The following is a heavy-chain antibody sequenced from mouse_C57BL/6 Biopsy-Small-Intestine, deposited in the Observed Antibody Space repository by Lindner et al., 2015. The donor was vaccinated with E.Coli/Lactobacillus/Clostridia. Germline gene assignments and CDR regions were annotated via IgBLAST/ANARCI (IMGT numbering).Heavy chain of an antibody. V-gene: IGHV1-20*01. CDR2: LNPYNGDT. Sequence: VQLQESGPELVKPGASVKISCMASGYSLTDYFMNWVKQSHGRTLEWIGRLNPYNGDTFFNQKFKDKATFTIDKSSNTAHMELRSLTSGDSAVYYCSRNPYWGQGTTLTVSS. J-gene: IGHJ2*01. CDR1: GYSLTDYF. CDR3: SRNPY.